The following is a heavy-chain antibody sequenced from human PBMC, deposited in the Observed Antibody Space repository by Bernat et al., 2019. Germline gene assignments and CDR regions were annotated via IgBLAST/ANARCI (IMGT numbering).Heavy chain of an antibody. CDR3: AHRLLNYYDSSGYYYPDAFDI. CDR2: IYWDDDK. J-gene: IGHJ3*02. CDR1: GFSLSTSGVG. Sequence: QITLKESGPTLVKPTQTLTLTCTFSGFSLSTSGVGVGWIRQPPGKALEWLALIYWDDDKRYSPSLKSRLTITKDTSKNQVVLTMTNMDPVDTATYYCAHRLLNYYDSSGYYYPDAFDIWGQGTIVTVSS. V-gene: IGHV2-5*02. D-gene: IGHD3-22*01.